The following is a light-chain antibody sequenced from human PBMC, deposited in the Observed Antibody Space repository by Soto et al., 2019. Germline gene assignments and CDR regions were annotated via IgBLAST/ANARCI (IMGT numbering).Light chain of an antibody. J-gene: IGKJ4*01. CDR3: QQRSNWPRALT. V-gene: IGKV3-11*01. Sequence: EIVLTQSPATLSSSPGERATLSCRASQNVSSYLAWYQQKPGQAPRLLIYDASNRATGIPARFSGSGSGTDFTLTISSLEPEDFAVYYCQQRSNWPRALTFGGGIKVEIK. CDR2: DAS. CDR1: QNVSSY.